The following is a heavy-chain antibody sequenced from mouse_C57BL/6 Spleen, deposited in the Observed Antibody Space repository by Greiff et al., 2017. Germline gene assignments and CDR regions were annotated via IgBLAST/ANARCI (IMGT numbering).Heavy chain of an antibody. CDR2: IYPGNSDT. D-gene: IGHD1-1*01. J-gene: IGHJ4*01. Sequence: EVQLHQSGTVLARPGASVKMSCKTSGYTFTSYWMHWVKQRPGQGLEWIGAIYPGNSDTSYNQKFKGKAKLTAVTSASTAYMELSSLTNEDSAVYYCTRDDYYYGSRDAMDYWGQGTSVTVSS. V-gene: IGHV1-5*01. CDR3: TRDDYYYGSRDAMDY. CDR1: GYTFTSYW.